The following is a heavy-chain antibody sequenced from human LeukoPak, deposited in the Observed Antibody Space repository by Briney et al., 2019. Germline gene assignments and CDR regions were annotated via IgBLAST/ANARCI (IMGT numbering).Heavy chain of an antibody. CDR3: AKDVSFSGDFDY. J-gene: IGHJ4*02. CDR1: GFTFSSYG. V-gene: IGHV3-30*02. CDR2: IRYDGSNK. Sequence: GGSLRLSCAASGFTFSSYGMHWVRQAPGKGLEWVAFIRYDGSNKYYADSVKGRFTISGDNSKNTLYLQMNSLRAEDTAVYYCAKDVSFSGDFDYWGQGTLVTVSS. D-gene: IGHD2/OR15-2a*01.